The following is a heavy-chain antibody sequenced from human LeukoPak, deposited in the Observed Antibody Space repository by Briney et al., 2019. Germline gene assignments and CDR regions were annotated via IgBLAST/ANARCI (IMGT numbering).Heavy chain of an antibody. Sequence: GGSLRLSCEASGFSITGHSMNWVRQAPGKGLEWVASIDTNSFYIYHADAVVGRFTISRDNAKNSLYLQMTSLRAEDTAVYYCARDEAGYDSSGYYGYWGQGTLVTVSS. CDR3: ARDEAGYDSSGYYGY. CDR2: IDTNSFYI. J-gene: IGHJ4*02. V-gene: IGHV3-21*01. D-gene: IGHD3-22*01. CDR1: GFSITGHS.